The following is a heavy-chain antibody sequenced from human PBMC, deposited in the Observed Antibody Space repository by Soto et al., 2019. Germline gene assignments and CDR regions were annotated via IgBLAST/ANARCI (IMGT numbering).Heavy chain of an antibody. D-gene: IGHD6-13*01. CDR2: ISGSGGST. J-gene: IGHJ4*02. Sequence: GALRLSCAASGFTFSSYAMSWVRQAPGKGLEWVSAISGSGGSTYYADSVKGRFTISRDNSKNTLYLQMNSLRAEDTAVYYCAKDPSGSSWSSYFDYWGQGTLVTVSS. V-gene: IGHV3-23*01. CDR1: GFTFSSYA. CDR3: AKDPSGSSWSSYFDY.